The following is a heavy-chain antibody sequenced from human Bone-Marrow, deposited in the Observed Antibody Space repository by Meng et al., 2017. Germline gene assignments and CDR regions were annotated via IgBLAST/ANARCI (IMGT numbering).Heavy chain of an antibody. V-gene: IGHV1-2*02. Sequence: ASVKVSCKASGYTFTGYYMHWVRQVPGQGLEWMGWINPNSGGTNYAQKFQGRVTMTRDTSISTAYMELSRLRSDDTAVYYCARGAKTIWFGELFWGIDYWGQGTLVTVSS. J-gene: IGHJ4*02. D-gene: IGHD3-10*01. CDR1: GYTFTGYY. CDR3: ARGAKTIWFGELFWGIDY. CDR2: INPNSGGT.